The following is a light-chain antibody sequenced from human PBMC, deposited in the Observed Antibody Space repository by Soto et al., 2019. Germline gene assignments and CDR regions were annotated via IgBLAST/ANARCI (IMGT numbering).Light chain of an antibody. V-gene: IGKV3-20*01. J-gene: IGKJ2*01. CDR3: QYYGASPT. Sequence: EIVLTQSPGTLSLSPGERATLSCRASQSVTSSYLAWYHQKPGQAPRLLIYGASSRASGIPDRFTGSGSGTDFTLAISRLEPEDFAVYYCQYYGASPTFGQGTNVEIK. CDR2: GAS. CDR1: QSVTSSY.